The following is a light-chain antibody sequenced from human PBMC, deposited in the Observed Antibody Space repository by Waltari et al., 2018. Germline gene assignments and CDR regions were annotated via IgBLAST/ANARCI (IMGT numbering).Light chain of an antibody. V-gene: IGLV8-61*01. CDR2: KGN. J-gene: IGLJ3*02. CDR3: ALYMGSGIWV. CDR1: SGPVSTTSY. Sequence: QTVVTQEPSLSVSPGGTVTLTCPLSSGPVSTTSYATWYQQTPGQPPRTLVYKGNARSSGVPDRFSGSILGNTAALTITGAQADDESDYYCALYMGSGIWVFGGGTKLTVL.